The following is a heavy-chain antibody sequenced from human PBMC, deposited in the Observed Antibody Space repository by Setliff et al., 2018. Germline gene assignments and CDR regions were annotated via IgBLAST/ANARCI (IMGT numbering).Heavy chain of an antibody. CDR2: IYYSGST. CDR3: ARVLYGDYDSIDY. CDR1: GGSFSTYY. D-gene: IGHD4-17*01. J-gene: IGHJ4*02. Sequence: SETLSLTCAVYGGSFSTYYWIWIRQPPGKGLEWIGSIYYSGSTNYNPSLKSRVTISVDTSTSTAYMELRSLRSDDTAVYYCARVLYGDYDSIDYWGQGTLVTVSS. V-gene: IGHV4-59*01.